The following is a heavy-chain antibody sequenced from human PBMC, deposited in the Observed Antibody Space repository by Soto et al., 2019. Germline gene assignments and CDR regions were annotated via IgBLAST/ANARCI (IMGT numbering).Heavy chain of an antibody. V-gene: IGHV4-39*01. Sequence: LSLTCTVSGDSITSTSYYWGWIRQPSGKGLEWIGCIHYSGSTYYNPSLRSRVTSSVDTSKNQFSLKVSSVTAADTAVYYCARRLFSSTWPSYFDYWGEGTLVTVSS. CDR3: ARRLFSSTWPSYFDY. J-gene: IGHJ4*02. CDR2: IHYSGST. D-gene: IGHD6-13*01. CDR1: GDSITSTSYY.